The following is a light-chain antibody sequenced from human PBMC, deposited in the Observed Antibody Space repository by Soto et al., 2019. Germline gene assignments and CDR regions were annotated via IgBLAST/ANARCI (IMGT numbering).Light chain of an antibody. J-gene: IGLJ1*01. CDR2: GNT. CDR3: QSYDSRLSGYV. Sequence: QSVLTQPPSVSGAPGQRVTISCTGSSSNIGAGYDVSWYQQLPGTAPKFLIYGNTDRPSGVPDRFSGSKSGTSASLAITGLQAEDEADYYCQSYDSRLSGYVFGTGTNVTVL. CDR1: SSNIGAGYD. V-gene: IGLV1-40*01.